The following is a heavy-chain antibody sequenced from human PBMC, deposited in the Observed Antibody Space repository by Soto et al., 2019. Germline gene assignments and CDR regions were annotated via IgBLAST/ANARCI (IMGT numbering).Heavy chain of an antibody. J-gene: IGHJ4*02. CDR3: ARDLRNTPSIKLDC. CDR1: GFTFSSYG. CDR2: IGYDGSNK. V-gene: IGHV3-33*01. Sequence: RALSLSCAASGFTFSSYGMHWVRQAPGKGLEWVAVIGYDGSNKDYGDSVKGRFTISRDNSKNTLYLQMNSLRADDTAVYSWARDLRNTPSIKLDCWGKGALVTVAS. D-gene: IGHD2-2*01.